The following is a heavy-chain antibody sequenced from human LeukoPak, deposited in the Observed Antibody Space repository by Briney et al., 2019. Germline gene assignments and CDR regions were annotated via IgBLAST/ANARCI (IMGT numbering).Heavy chain of an antibody. CDR3: AAHDFWSGYGDAFDI. CDR2: IFYSGST. D-gene: IGHD3-3*01. J-gene: IGHJ3*02. V-gene: IGHV4-59*12. CDR1: GGSISSYY. Sequence: SETLSLTCTVSGGSISSYYWSWIRQPPGKGLEWIGYIFYSGSTNYNPSLKSRVTMSVDTSKNQFSLKLSSVTAADTAVYYCAAHDFWSGYGDAFDIWGQGTMVTVSS.